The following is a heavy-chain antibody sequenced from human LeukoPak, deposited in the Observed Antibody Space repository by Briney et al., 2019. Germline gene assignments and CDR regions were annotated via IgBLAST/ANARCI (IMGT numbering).Heavy chain of an antibody. Sequence: PGGSLRLSCAASGFIFGTYGMHWVRQAPGKGLEWVAFIRYDGGNKDYADSVKGRFTISRDNSKNTLYLQMDSLRAEDTAVYYCASSSWYDSPGVVWGKGTTVTISS. J-gene: IGHJ6*04. V-gene: IGHV3-30*02. CDR1: GFIFGTYG. CDR3: ASSSWYDSPGVV. CDR2: IRYDGGNK. D-gene: IGHD6-13*01.